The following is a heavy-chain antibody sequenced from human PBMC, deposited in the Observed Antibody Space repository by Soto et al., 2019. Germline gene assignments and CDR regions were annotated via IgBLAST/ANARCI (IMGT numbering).Heavy chain of an antibody. J-gene: IGHJ4*02. CDR1: GGTFSSYS. Sequence: QVQLVQSGAEVKKPGSSVKVSCKASGGTFSSYSISWVRQAPGQGLEWMGRIIPMLGIANYAQKFQGRVTITADKSTSTAYMELSSLRSEDTVVYYCARASDILTGYFIDYWGQGTLVTVSS. V-gene: IGHV1-69*02. D-gene: IGHD3-9*01. CDR3: ARASDILTGYFIDY. CDR2: IIPMLGIA.